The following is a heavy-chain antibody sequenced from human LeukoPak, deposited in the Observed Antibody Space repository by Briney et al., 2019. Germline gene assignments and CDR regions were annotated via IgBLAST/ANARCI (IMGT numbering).Heavy chain of an antibody. V-gene: IGHV3-33*06. CDR3: AKGGGTATMVRGVIIGDYFDY. J-gene: IGHJ4*02. CDR1: GFTFSSYG. D-gene: IGHD3-10*01. CDR2: IWYDGSNK. Sequence: GRSLRLSCAASGFTFSSYGMHWVRQAPDKGLEWVAVIWYDGSNKYYADSVKGRFTISRDNSKNTLYLQMNSLRAEDTAVYYCAKGGGTATMVRGVIIGDYFDYWGQGTLVTVSS.